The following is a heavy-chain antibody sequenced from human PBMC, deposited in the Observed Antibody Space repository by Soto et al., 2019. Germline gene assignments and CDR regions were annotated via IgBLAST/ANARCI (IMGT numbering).Heavy chain of an antibody. J-gene: IGHJ5*02. Sequence: GASVKVSCKASGYTFTSYGISWVRQAPGQGLEWMGWISAYNGNTNYAQKLQGRVTMTTDTSTSTAYMELRSLRSDDTAVYYCARVKAPHGDYESANNWFDPWGQGTLVTVSS. CDR1: GYTFTSYG. CDR2: ISAYNGNT. D-gene: IGHD4-17*01. CDR3: ARVKAPHGDYESANNWFDP. V-gene: IGHV1-18*01.